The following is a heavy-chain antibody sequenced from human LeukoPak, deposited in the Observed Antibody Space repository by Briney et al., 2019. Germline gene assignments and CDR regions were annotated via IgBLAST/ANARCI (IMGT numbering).Heavy chain of an antibody. Sequence: GESLKISCKGSGYSFTSYWIGWVRQMPGKGLEWMGIIYPGDSDTRYSPSFQGQVTISADKSISTAYLQWSSLKASDTAMYYCARRIAAAGTKSHYFDYWGQGTLVTVSS. CDR2: IYPGDSDT. D-gene: IGHD6-13*01. CDR3: ARRIAAAGTKSHYFDY. CDR1: GYSFTSYW. V-gene: IGHV5-51*01. J-gene: IGHJ4*02.